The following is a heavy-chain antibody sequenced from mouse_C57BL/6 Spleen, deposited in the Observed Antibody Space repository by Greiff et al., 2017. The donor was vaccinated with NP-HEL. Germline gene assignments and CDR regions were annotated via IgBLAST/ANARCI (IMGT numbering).Heavy chain of an antibody. Sequence: EVQLVESGGGLVKPGGSLKLSCAASGFTFSSYAMSWVRQTPEKRLEWVATISDGGSYTYYPDNVKGRFTISRDNAKNNLYLQMSHLKSEDTAMYYCARDRSFYYGSSFDYWGQGTTLTVSS. CDR3: ARDRSFYYGSSFDY. D-gene: IGHD1-1*01. CDR2: ISDGGSYT. J-gene: IGHJ2*01. V-gene: IGHV5-4*01. CDR1: GFTFSSYA.